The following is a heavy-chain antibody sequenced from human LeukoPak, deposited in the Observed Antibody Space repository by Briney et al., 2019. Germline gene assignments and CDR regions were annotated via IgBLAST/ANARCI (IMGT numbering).Heavy chain of an antibody. CDR2: IYYSGRT. V-gene: IGHV4-39*07. Sequence: PSETLSLTCTVSGGSISSSSYYWGWIRQPPGKGLEWIGSIYYSGRTYYNPPLRSRVTISVDTSKNQFSLKLSSVTAADTAVYYCARSPLKQGGHDAFDIWGQGTMVTVSS. J-gene: IGHJ3*02. CDR3: ARSPLKQGGHDAFDI. CDR1: GGSISSSSYY.